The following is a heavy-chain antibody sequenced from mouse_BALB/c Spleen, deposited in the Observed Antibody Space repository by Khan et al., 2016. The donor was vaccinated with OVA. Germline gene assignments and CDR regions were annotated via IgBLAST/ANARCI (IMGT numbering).Heavy chain of an antibody. CDR2: IYPGSDST. CDR3: ARAGWDVSAD. V-gene: IGHV1-77*01. Sequence: VQLQESGPELVKPGASVKMSCKASGYTFTDYVMNWVKQRNGQGLEWIGQIYPGSDSTYYNEKFKGQATLTADRSSSTAYMQLSNLTSADSAVYGCARAGWDVSADWGQGTLVTVAA. D-gene: IGHD4-1*01. J-gene: IGHJ3*01. CDR1: GYTFTDYV.